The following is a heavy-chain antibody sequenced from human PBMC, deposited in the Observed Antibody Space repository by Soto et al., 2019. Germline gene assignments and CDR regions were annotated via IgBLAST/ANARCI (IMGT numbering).Heavy chain of an antibody. CDR2: INHSGST. J-gene: IGHJ6*04. CDR1: GGSFSGYY. D-gene: IGHD3-10*01. Sequence: SETLSLTCAVYGGSFSGYYWSWIRQPPGKGLEWIGEINHSGSTNYNPSLKSRVTISVDTSKNQFSLKLSSVTAADTAVYYCARGRRIYYGSGPGVDVWGKGTRVTVSS. V-gene: IGHV4-34*01. CDR3: ARGRRIYYGSGPGVDV.